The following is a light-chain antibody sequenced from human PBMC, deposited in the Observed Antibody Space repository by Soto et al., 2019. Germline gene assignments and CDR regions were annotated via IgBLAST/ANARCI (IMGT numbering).Light chain of an antibody. CDR1: QSVSGN. J-gene: IGKJ5*01. Sequence: EIVMTQSPATLSVSPGERATLSCRASQSVSGNLAWYQQKPGQAPRLLIYGASPRATGIPARFSGSGSGTEFTLTISSLQSEDFALYYCQQYNNWPPTFGQGTRLEIK. CDR2: GAS. CDR3: QQYNNWPPT. V-gene: IGKV3-15*01.